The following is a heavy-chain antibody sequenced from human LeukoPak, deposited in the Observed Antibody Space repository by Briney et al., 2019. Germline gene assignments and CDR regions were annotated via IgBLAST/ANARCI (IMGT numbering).Heavy chain of an antibody. J-gene: IGHJ4*02. Sequence: SETLSLTCTVPGXSISSYYWSWIRQPARKGLEWIGRIYTSGSTNFNPSLKSRVTMSVDTSKNQLSLKLSSVTAADTAVYYCARDHAIYGGNSGLVNWGQGTLVTVSS. V-gene: IGHV4-4*07. CDR1: GXSISSYY. CDR3: ARDHAIYGGNSGLVN. CDR2: IYTSGST. D-gene: IGHD4-23*01.